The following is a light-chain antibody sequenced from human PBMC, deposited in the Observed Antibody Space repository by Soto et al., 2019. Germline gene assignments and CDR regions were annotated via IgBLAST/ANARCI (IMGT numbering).Light chain of an antibody. CDR1: QSIGRN. CDR2: TSS. J-gene: IGKJ1*01. CDR3: QHYNSYSEA. V-gene: IGKV1-5*01. Sequence: DVHMSQSPASLSASVGYRFTISCRAGQSIGRNLNWYQQKPGKAPTLLMFTSSNLQSGVPSRFRGSGSGTEFTLTISSLQPDDFETYYCQHYNSYSEAFGQGTKVDIK.